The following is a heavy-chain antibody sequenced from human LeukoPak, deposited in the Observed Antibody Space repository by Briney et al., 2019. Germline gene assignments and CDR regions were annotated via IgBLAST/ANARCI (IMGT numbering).Heavy chain of an antibody. V-gene: IGHV3-53*01. CDR2: IYSDGTA. J-gene: IGHJ3*02. D-gene: IGHD3-22*01. CDR1: GFTFSNNH. CDR3: ATPGHYYDSSGYNDAFDI. Sequence: GGSLRLSCAASGFTFSNNHMTWVRQAPGKGLEWVSVIYSDGTAYYADSVKGRFTISRDNSKNTLYLQMNSLRAEDTAVYYCATPGHYYDSSGYNDAFDIWGQGTMVTVSS.